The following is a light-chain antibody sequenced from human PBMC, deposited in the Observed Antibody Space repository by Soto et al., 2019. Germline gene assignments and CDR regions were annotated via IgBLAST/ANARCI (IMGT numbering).Light chain of an antibody. J-gene: IGKJ4*01. CDR2: SAS. CDR3: QQASSFPT. V-gene: IGKV1-12*01. Sequence: DIQMTQSPSSVSASVGDRVIITCRASQDISRWLAWYQQKPGKAPKLLISSASSVISGVHSRFSGRGSGTDFTLTISTLEPEDVATYYCQQASSFPTFGGGTKVDI. CDR1: QDISRW.